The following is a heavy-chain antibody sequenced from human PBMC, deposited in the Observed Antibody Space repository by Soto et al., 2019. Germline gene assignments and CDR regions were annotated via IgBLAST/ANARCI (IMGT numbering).Heavy chain of an antibody. CDR3: AKDHHPYLYCSSTSCYSKPQFDY. V-gene: IGHV3-9*01. J-gene: IGHJ4*02. D-gene: IGHD2-2*01. CDR1: GFTFDDYA. CDR2: ISWNSGSI. Sequence: GGSLRLSCAASGFTFDDYAMHWVRQAPGKGLEWVSGISWNSGSIGYADSVKGRFTISRDNAKNSLYLQMNSLRAEDTALYYCAKDHHPYLYCSSTSCYSKPQFDYWGQGTLVTVSS.